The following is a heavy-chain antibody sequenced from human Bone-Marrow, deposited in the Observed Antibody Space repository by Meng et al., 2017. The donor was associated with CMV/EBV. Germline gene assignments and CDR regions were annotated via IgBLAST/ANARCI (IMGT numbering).Heavy chain of an antibody. Sequence: QVQLVQSGVVVKKPGSSVKVSCKASGGTFSSYAISWVRPAPGQGLEWMGGIIPIFGTANYAQKFQGRVTITADESTSTAYMELSSLRSEDTAVYYCARSGDYPPYFDYWGQGTLVTVSS. V-gene: IGHV1-69*12. D-gene: IGHD4-17*01. CDR2: IIPIFGTA. CDR1: GGTFSSYA. J-gene: IGHJ4*02. CDR3: ARSGDYPPYFDY.